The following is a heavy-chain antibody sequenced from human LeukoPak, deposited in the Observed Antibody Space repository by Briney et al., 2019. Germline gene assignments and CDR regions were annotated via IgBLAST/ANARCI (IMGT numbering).Heavy chain of an antibody. J-gene: IGHJ4*02. D-gene: IGHD5-24*01. CDR2: ISGSNYI. V-gene: IGHV3-21*01. CDR1: GFTFSSYT. Sequence: GGSLRLSCAASGFTFSSYTMNWVRQAPGKGLEWVSSISGSNYINYADSVKGRFTISRDNAKNSVYLQMNSLRAEDTAVYYCARDHSSMASQKTFDYWGQGTLVTVSS. CDR3: ARDHSSMASQKTFDY.